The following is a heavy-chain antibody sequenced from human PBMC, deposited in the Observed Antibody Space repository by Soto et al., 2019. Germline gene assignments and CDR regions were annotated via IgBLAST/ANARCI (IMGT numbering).Heavy chain of an antibody. CDR1: GFTFSSYG. V-gene: IGHV3-33*01. CDR2: IWYDGSNK. Sequence: GGSLRLSCAASGFTFSSYGMHWVRQAPGKGLEWVAVIWYDGSNKYYADSVKGRFTISRDNSKNTLYLQMNSLRAEDTAVYYCARDPHTPYYYDSSAEYYFDYWGQGTLVTVSS. D-gene: IGHD3-22*01. CDR3: ARDPHTPYYYDSSAEYYFDY. J-gene: IGHJ4*02.